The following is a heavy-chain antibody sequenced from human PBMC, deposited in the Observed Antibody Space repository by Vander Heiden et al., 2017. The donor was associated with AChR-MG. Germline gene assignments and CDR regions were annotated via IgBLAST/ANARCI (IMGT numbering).Heavy chain of an antibody. CDR2: IKQGSTQK. Sequence: EVQLVASGGCLVQAGGALRLSCAASGFTFSSYWMSWVRQGPGKGRAGVANIKQGSTQKNYVDSVKGRFTVSRDDAKNSVYLQMNSLRAEDTAVYYCAREGREGLGSDYWGQGTLVTVSS. J-gene: IGHJ4*02. D-gene: IGHD1-26*01. V-gene: IGHV3-7*01. CDR3: AREGREGLGSDY. CDR1: GFTFSSYW.